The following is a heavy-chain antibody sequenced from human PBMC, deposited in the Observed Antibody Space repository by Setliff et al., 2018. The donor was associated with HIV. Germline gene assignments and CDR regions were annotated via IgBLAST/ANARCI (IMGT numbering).Heavy chain of an antibody. CDR2: IYHSGAT. Sequence: SETLSLTCSVSGGSISDYYWHWIRQPPGKGLEWIGSIYHSGATYFTPSLKSRVTLSVDTSKNQFFLRLTSVSAADTGLYFCARHSPVTTEDYMDVWGKGTTVTVSS. CDR1: GGSISDYY. V-gene: IGHV4-59*08. CDR3: ARHSPVTTEDYMDV. J-gene: IGHJ6*03. D-gene: IGHD4-17*01.